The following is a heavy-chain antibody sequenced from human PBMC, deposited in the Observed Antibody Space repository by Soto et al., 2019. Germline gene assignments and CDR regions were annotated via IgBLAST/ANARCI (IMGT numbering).Heavy chain of an antibody. CDR1: GFTFSSFG. Sequence: QVQLVESGGGVVQPGRSVRLSCAASGFTFSSFGMHWVRQAPGKGLEWVAIISYDGSNRYYGDPVKGRITISRDNSKNTVYLEMNSLRVEDTAVYYCAKGGVPAGMPGYYYMDVWGKGIAVNISS. J-gene: IGHJ6*03. V-gene: IGHV3-30*18. CDR3: AKGGVPAGMPGYYYMDV. D-gene: IGHD2-2*01. CDR2: ISYDGSNR.